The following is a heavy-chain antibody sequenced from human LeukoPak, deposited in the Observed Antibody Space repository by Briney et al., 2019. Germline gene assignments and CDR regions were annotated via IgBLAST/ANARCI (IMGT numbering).Heavy chain of an antibody. CDR2: INPSGGST. Sequence: ASVKVSCKASGYTFTSYDINWVRQATGQGLEWMGIINPSGGSTSYAQKFQGRVTMTRDTSTSTVYMELSSLRSEDTAVYYCARGYYGGNSGGYYFDYWGQGTLVTVSS. CDR3: ARGYYGGNSGGYYFDY. V-gene: IGHV1-46*01. CDR1: GYTFTSYD. D-gene: IGHD4-23*01. J-gene: IGHJ4*02.